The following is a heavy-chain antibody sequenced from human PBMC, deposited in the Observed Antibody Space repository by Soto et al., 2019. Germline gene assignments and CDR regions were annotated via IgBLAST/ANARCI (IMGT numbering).Heavy chain of an antibody. CDR2: IHASGST. V-gene: IGHV4-4*07. CDR1: GGSVRSYY. Sequence: QVQLQESGPGLVKPSETLSLMCTVSGGSVRSYYWYWVRQPAGKGLEWIGRIHASGSTNNNPSLKSRVTMSLDTSRNQFSLRLRSLTAADTAVYYCAHSSSSNLYYNYAMDVWGQGTTVTVSS. CDR3: AHSSSSNLYYNYAMDV. J-gene: IGHJ6*02. D-gene: IGHD6-6*01.